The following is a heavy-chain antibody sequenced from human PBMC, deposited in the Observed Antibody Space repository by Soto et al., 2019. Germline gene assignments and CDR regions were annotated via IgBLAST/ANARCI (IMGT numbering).Heavy chain of an antibody. CDR3: TTDSRTVMPEVRFDD. D-gene: IGHD2-2*01. Sequence: GGSLRLSCAASGFAFNNAWINWVRQAPGKGLEWVGRVKSRSDGGSADYNAPVKGRFVVSRDDSRNIVYLQMNSLRIEDTAVYYCTTDSRTVMPEVRFDDWGHATRVTVAS. V-gene: IGHV3-15*07. CDR1: GFAFNNAW. J-gene: IGHJ4*01. CDR2: VKSRSDGGSA.